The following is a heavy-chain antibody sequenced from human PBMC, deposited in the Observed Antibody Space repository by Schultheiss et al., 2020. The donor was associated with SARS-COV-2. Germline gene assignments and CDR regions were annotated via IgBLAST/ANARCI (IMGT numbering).Heavy chain of an antibody. CDR3: ASQGGP. V-gene: IGHV4-4*07. J-gene: IGHJ5*02. CDR2: IYTSGST. D-gene: IGHD2-15*01. Sequence: SETLSLTCTVSGVSLSTYYWSWIRQPAGKGLEWIGRIYTSGSTNYNSSLKSRVTMSIDTSKNQFSLKLTSVTAADTAVYYCASQGGPWGQGTLVTVSS. CDR1: GVSLSTYY.